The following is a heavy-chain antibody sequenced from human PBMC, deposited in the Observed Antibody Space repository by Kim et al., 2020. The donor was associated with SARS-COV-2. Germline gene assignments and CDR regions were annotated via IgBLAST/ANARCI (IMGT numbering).Heavy chain of an antibody. V-gene: IGHV4-39*01. Sequence: SETLSLTCTVSGGSISSSSYYWGWIRQPPGKGLEWIGSIYYSGSTYYNPSLKSRVTISVDTSKNQFSLKLSSVTAADTAVYYCARHPTQFHCSSTSCYWRLAWFGPWGQGTLVPVSS. CDR1: GGSISSSSYY. CDR2: IYYSGST. J-gene: IGHJ5*02. D-gene: IGHD2-2*01. CDR3: ARHPTQFHCSSTSCYWRLAWFGP.